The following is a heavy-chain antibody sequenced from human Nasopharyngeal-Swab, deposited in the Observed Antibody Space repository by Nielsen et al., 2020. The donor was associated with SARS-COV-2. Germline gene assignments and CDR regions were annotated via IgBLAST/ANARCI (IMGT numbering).Heavy chain of an antibody. J-gene: IGHJ3*02. D-gene: IGHD2-2*01. CDR3: ARVDCDITSCYLGYGAFDI. V-gene: IGHV6-1*01. CDR1: GDSVSSNSVA. Sequence: SETLSLTCAISGDSVSSNSVAWNWIRQSPSRGLEWLGRTSYRSKWYNDYAVSVKSRITINPGTSKNQFSLQLSSVTPEDTAVYYCARVDCDITSCYLGYGAFDIWGQGTMVTVSS. CDR2: TSYRSKWYN.